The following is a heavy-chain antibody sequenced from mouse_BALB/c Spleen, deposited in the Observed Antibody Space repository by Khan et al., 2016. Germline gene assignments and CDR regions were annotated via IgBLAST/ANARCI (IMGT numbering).Heavy chain of an antibody. J-gene: IGHJ2*01. D-gene: IGHD1-1*01. Sequence: QVQLKQSGAELVKAGASVKMSCKASGYTFTSYWMHWVKQRLGQGLEWFAETNPTNGRTYYNETFKSKATLTVDKSSSTAYMLLSGPTFEDSAVYSCAKIKKIVATYFDYWGQGTTLTFSS. CDR3: AKIKKIVATYFDY. CDR1: GYTFTSYW. V-gene: IGHV1S81*02. CDR2: TNPTNGRT.